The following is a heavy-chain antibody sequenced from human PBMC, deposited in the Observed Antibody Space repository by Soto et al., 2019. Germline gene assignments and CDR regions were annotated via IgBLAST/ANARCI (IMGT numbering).Heavy chain of an antibody. V-gene: IGHV1-18*01. D-gene: IGHD3-22*01. J-gene: IGHJ4*02. CDR1: GYTFTSYG. CDR2: INIYGGGT. CDR3: ARAVYYYDNSGLAF. Sequence: QVHLEQSGPEVKKPGASVKVSCKASGYTFTSYGISWVRLAPGQGLEWMGWINIYGGGTNYAQKYQDRVTRTRDTSTNTVYLEMRSLTSDDTAIYYCARAVYYYDNSGLAFWGQGTLVTVSS.